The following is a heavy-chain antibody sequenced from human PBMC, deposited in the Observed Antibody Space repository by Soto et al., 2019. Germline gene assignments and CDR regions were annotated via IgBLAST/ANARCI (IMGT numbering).Heavy chain of an antibody. D-gene: IGHD3-10*02. CDR3: ARSLLFGEVVASDWFFDL. V-gene: IGHV5-51*01. Sequence: EVQLVQSGAEVKKPGDSLKISCKGSGYNFTTAWIAWVRQMPGKGLEWMGIIYPDDSHTTYSPSFQGRVTISADKSTTSADVQWVSLRSTDSAIYYCARSLLFGEVVASDWFFDLWGRGTLVTVSS. CDR1: GYNFTTAW. CDR2: IYPDDSHT. J-gene: IGHJ2*01.